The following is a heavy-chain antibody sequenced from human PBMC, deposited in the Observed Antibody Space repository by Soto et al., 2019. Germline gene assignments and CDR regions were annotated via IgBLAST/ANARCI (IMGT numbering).Heavy chain of an antibody. D-gene: IGHD3-22*01. Sequence: GGSLRLSCAASGFTSSSYWMHWVRQAPGKGLVWVSRINSDGSSTSYADSVKGRFTISRDNAKNTLYLQMNSLRAEDTAVYYCARDHMVDYYDSSGYFGYWGQGTLVTVSS. J-gene: IGHJ4*02. CDR1: GFTSSSYW. CDR3: ARDHMVDYYDSSGYFGY. V-gene: IGHV3-74*01. CDR2: INSDGSST.